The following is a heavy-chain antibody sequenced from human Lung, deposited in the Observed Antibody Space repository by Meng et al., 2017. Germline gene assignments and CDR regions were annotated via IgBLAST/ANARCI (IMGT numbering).Heavy chain of an antibody. CDR1: GGSFSDYY. CDR3: ARGPTTMAHDFDY. J-gene: IGHJ4*02. D-gene: IGHD4-11*01. CDR2: INHSGST. Sequence: HVQLQHWGAALLKLSEPLSLPCVVSGGSFSDYYWSWIRQPPGKGLEWIGEINHSGSTNYNPSLESRATISVDTSQNNLSLKLSSVTAADSAVYYCARGPTTMAHDFDYWGQGTLVTVSS. V-gene: IGHV4-34*01.